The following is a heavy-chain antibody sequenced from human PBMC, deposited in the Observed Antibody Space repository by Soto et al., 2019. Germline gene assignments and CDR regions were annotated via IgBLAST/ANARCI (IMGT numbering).Heavy chain of an antibody. CDR2: IYYSGSP. V-gene: IGHV4-59*01. D-gene: IGHD5-18*01. CDR1: GGSISSYS. CDR3: ASSPPAMASPII. Sequence: PSETLSLTCTVSGGSISSYSWSWIRQPPGKGLEWIGYIYYSGSPNYNPSLKSRVTISVDTSKNQFSLKLSSVTAADTAVYYCASSPPAMASPIIWGQGTLVTVSS. J-gene: IGHJ4*02.